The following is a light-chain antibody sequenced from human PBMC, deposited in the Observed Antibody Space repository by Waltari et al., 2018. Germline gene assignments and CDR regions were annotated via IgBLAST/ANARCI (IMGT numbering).Light chain of an antibody. J-gene: IGLJ2*01. CDR3: QIWDGNSDRFVV. V-gene: IGLV3-21*02. Sequence: SYVVPQPPSVSVAPGQAAKITCAGNDIGSNPVQWYQQKPGRAPVVVVYDDSDRPSGIPDRFSGSNSGNTATLTISRVEAGDEADYYCQIWDGNSDRFVVFGGGTKLTVL. CDR1: DIGSNP. CDR2: DDS.